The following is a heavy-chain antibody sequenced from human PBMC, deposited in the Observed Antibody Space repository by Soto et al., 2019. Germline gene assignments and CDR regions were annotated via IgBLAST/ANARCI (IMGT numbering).Heavy chain of an antibody. V-gene: IGHV4-4*02. CDR1: GASISSSHW. CDR2: IYHSGCT. Sequence: QVQLQESGPGLVKPSGTLSLTCAVSGASISSSHWWRWVRQPPGKGLEWIGEIYHSGCTYYNASLKSRGAISLDKSKNQFSLKLRSVTAADTAVYYCVRKDYSDWFFDLWGRGTLVTVSS. D-gene: IGHD4-4*01. J-gene: IGHJ2*01. CDR3: VRKDYSDWFFDL.